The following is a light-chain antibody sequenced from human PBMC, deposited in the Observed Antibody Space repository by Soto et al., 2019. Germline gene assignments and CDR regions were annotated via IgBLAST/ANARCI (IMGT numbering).Light chain of an antibody. V-gene: IGLV2-14*01. J-gene: IGLJ1*01. CDR3: SSYTSSSTPYV. Sequence: QSALTQPASVSGSPGQSITISCTGTSSDVGGYNYVSWYQQHPAKAPKLMIYDVSNRPSGVSNRFSGSKSGNTASLTISGLQAADEADYYCSSYTSSSTPYVFGTGTKVTVL. CDR2: DVS. CDR1: SSDVGGYNY.